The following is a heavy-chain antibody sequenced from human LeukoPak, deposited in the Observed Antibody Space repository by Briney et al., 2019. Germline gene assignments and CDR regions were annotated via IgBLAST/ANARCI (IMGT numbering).Heavy chain of an antibody. Sequence: SETLSLTCTVSGGSISSYYWSWIRQPAGKGLEWIGRIYISGSGSTNYNPSLKSRVTMSVDTSKNQFSLKLSSVTAADTAVYYCARDKRVAVAGTYIYYYYMDVWGKGTTVTISS. CDR2: IYISGSGST. CDR3: ARDKRVAVAGTYIYYYYMDV. D-gene: IGHD6-19*01. CDR1: GGSISSYY. J-gene: IGHJ6*03. V-gene: IGHV4-4*07.